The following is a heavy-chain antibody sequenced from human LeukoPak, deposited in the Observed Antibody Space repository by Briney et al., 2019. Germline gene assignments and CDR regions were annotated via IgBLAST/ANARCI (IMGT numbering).Heavy chain of an antibody. CDR1: GYTFTDYY. CDR2: IKRDGNEK. V-gene: IGHV3-7*01. D-gene: IGHD3-10*01. Sequence: SCKASGYTFTDYYMYWVRQAPGQGLEWVANIKRDGNEKNYVDSVKGRFSISRDNAKNSLYLQMDSLRAEDTAVYYCAKEGAYPIITYDSWGQGALVTVSS. J-gene: IGHJ5*01. CDR3: AKEGAYPIITYDS.